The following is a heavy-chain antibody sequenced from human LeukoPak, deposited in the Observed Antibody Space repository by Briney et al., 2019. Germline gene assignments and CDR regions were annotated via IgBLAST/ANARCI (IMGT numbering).Heavy chain of an antibody. CDR3: ARGPATKYYYYGMDV. V-gene: IGHV4-31*03. Sequence: PSETLSLTCTVSGGSISSGGYYRSWIRQHPGKGLEWIGYIYYSGSTYYNPSLKSRVTISVDTSKNRFSLKLSSVTAADTAVYYCARGPATKYYYYGMDVWGKGTTVTVSS. CDR1: GGSISSGGYY. J-gene: IGHJ6*04. D-gene: IGHD5-12*01. CDR2: IYYSGST.